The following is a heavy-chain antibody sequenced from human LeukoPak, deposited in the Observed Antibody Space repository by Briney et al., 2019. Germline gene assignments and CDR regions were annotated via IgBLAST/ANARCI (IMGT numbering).Heavy chain of an antibody. J-gene: IGHJ4*02. Sequence: GGSLRLSCAGSGFTFRDYSIHWVRQAPGKGLEWVAVTSDDGTYTYYADSLKGRFTLSRDNSKNTLFLQMNSLRTEDTAVYYCARDLSGSLNFEYWGQGTLVTVSS. D-gene: IGHD1-26*01. CDR3: ARDLSGSLNFEY. CDR2: TSDDGTYT. V-gene: IGHV3-30*04. CDR1: GFTFRDYS.